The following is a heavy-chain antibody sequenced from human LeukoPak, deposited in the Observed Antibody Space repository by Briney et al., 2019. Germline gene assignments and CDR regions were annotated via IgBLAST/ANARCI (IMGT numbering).Heavy chain of an antibody. V-gene: IGHV4-61*01. CDR3: ARGGQLWPRDDY. CDR1: GGSVSSGSYY. J-gene: IGHJ4*02. Sequence: SETLSLTCTVSGGSVSSGSYYWCWIRQPPGKGLEWIGYISYSGSTNYNPSLKSRVTISADTSKNQFSLKLSSVTAADTAVYYCARGGQLWPRDDYWGQGTLVTVSS. CDR2: ISYSGST. D-gene: IGHD3-16*01.